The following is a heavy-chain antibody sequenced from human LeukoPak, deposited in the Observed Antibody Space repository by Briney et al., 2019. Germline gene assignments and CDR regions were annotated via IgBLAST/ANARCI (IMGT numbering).Heavy chain of an antibody. D-gene: IGHD6-19*01. CDR2: INAGNDNT. CDR3: ARAGSIAVAGTLGY. CDR1: GYTFTSYA. Sequence: GASVKVSCKASGYTFTSYAMHWVRQAPGQRLEWMGWINAGNDNTKYSQKFQGRVTITRDTSASTAYMELSSLRSEDTAVYYCARAGSIAVAGTLGYWGQGTLVTVSS. J-gene: IGHJ4*02. V-gene: IGHV1-3*01.